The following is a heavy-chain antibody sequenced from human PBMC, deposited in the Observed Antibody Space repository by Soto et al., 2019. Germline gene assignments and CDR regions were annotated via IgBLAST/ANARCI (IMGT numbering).Heavy chain of an antibody. Sequence: SETLSLTSTVSGGSIGTYYWNWIRQSPGKGLEWIGYIFYSGSTNYNPSLKSRLTLSVDTSKNQVSLKLRSVTAADTAVYYCARDGYCTNGVYYGGGGPFDYRGQGTLVTVSS. J-gene: IGHJ4*02. CDR2: IFYSGST. V-gene: IGHV4-59*13. CDR3: ARDGYCTNGVYYGGGGPFDY. D-gene: IGHD2-8*01. CDR1: GGSIGTYY.